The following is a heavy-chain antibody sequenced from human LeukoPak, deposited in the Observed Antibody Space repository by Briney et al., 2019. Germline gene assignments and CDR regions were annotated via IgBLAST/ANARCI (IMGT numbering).Heavy chain of an antibody. CDR3: AKDSYGMDV. CDR2: ISYDGSNK. J-gene: IGHJ6*02. CDR1: GFTFSSYG. V-gene: IGHV3-30*18. Sequence: GGSLRLSCAASGFTFSSYGMHWVRQAPGKGLEWVAVISYDGSNKYYAGSVKGRFTISRDNSKNTLYLQMNSPRAEDTAVYYCAKDSYGMDVWGQGTTVTVSS.